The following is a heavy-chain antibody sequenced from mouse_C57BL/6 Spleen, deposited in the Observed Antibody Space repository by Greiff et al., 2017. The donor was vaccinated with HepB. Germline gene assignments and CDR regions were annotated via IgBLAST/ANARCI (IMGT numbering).Heavy chain of an antibody. Sequence: QVQLQQSGAELARPGASVKMSCKASGYTFTSYTMHWVKQRPGQGLEWIGYINPSSGYTKYNQKFKDKATLTADKSSSTAYMQLSSLTAEDSAVDYGARGGLRDGFAYWGQGTLVTVSA. J-gene: IGHJ3*01. CDR1: GYTFTSYT. CDR3: ARGGLRDGFAY. D-gene: IGHD2-4*01. V-gene: IGHV1-4*01. CDR2: INPSSGYT.